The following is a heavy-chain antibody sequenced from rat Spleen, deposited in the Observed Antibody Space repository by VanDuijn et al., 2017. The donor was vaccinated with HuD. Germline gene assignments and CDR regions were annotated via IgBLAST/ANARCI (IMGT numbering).Heavy chain of an antibody. Sequence: EVQLVESGGGLVQPGRSLKLSCVASGFTFNNYVMAWVRQAPTKGLEWVATISSDGGRNFYRDSVKGRFTISRDNAKSSLYLQMDSLRSEDTATYYCARHVYNSYFDYWGQGVMVTVSS. V-gene: IGHV5-29*01. CDR1: GFTFNNYV. J-gene: IGHJ2*01. D-gene: IGHD1-4*01. CDR2: ISSDGGRN. CDR3: ARHVYNSYFDY.